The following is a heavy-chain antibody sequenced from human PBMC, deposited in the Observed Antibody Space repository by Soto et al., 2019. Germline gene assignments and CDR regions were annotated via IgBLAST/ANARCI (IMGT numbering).Heavy chain of an antibody. Sequence: SETLSLTCAVSGGYISGGYYAWSWIRQPPGKGLEWIGYVYNSGCTNYNPTLKSRVTISEDTSKSQFSLKVNSMTAADTACYYCARYRREAVAGYTLDNWGQGILVTVSS. J-gene: IGHJ4*02. CDR3: ARYRREAVAGYTLDN. CDR1: GGYISGGYYA. CDR2: VYNSGCT. D-gene: IGHD6-13*01. V-gene: IGHV4-61*01.